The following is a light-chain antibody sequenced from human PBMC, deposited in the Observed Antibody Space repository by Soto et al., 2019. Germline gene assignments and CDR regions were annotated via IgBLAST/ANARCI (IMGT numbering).Light chain of an antibody. CDR3: QQYNSYSRT. CDR1: QSISSW. V-gene: IGKV1-5*01. J-gene: IGKJ1*01. Sequence: DLQMPRFSSTLKLSVTATLHTTCRASQSISSWLAWYQQKPGKAPKLLIYDASSLERGVPSRFSGSGSGTEFTLTISSLQPDDFATYYCQQYNSYSRTFGLGTKVDI. CDR2: DAS.